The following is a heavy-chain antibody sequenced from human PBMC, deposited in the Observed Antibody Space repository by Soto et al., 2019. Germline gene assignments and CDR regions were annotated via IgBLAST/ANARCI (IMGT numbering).Heavy chain of an antibody. Sequence: QVQLVQSGAEVQKPGASVKVSGKASGYTFTGYYMHWVRQAPGQGLEWMGWINPNRGGTNYAQQFQGRVTMTRDTSISTAYMELSRLRSDDTAVYYCARVEYSSSSGDYWGQGTLVTVSS. CDR2: INPNRGGT. CDR3: ARVEYSSSSGDY. CDR1: GYTFTGYY. D-gene: IGHD6-13*01. V-gene: IGHV1-2*02. J-gene: IGHJ4*02.